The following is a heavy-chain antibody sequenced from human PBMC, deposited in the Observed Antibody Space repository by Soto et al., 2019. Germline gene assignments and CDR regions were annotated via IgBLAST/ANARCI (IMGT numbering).Heavy chain of an antibody. CDR3: ARVWTTVTNWFDP. Sequence: QVQLQESGPGLVKPSGTLSLTCAVSGGSISSSNWWSWVRQPPGKGLEWIGEIYHSGSTYYNPSLKSRGPISVAKSKNQFSLKLSSVTAADTAVYYCARVWTTVTNWFDPWGQGTLVTVSS. D-gene: IGHD4-17*01. CDR2: IYHSGST. J-gene: IGHJ5*02. V-gene: IGHV4-4*02. CDR1: GGSISSSNW.